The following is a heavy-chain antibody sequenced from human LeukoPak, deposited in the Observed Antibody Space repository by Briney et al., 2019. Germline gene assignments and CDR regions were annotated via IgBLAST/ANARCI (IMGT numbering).Heavy chain of an antibody. V-gene: IGHV3-21*01. J-gene: IGHJ4*02. CDR3: ARAPAYYDFWSIDY. Sequence: GGSLRLSXAASGFTFSSYSMNWVRQAPGKGLEWVTSISSSSSYIYYADSVKGRFTISRDSAKNSLYLQMNSLRAEDTAVYYCARAPAYYDFWSIDYWGQGTLVTVSS. CDR1: GFTFSSYS. CDR2: ISSSSSYI. D-gene: IGHD3-3*01.